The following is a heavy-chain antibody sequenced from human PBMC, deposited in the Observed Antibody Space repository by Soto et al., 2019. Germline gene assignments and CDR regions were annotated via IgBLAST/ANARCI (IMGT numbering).Heavy chain of an antibody. CDR2: IYYSGST. CDR3: GRGGELMITPQVHLDL. V-gene: IGHV4-31*03. CDR1: IGSISCGGYY. J-gene: IGHJ4*03. Sequence: SETLSLTCTVSIGSISCGGYYWSWIRQHPEKGRGWSGYIYYSGSTYYNPSLQGRVTLSVDTSKNQFSLKMSSVTAVDTAVYYRGRGGELMITPQVHLDLWGEGTLVTVCS. D-gene: IGHD3-16*01.